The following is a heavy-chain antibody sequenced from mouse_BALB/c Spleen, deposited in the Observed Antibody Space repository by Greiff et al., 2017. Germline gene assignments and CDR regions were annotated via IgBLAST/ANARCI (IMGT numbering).Heavy chain of an antibody. V-gene: IGHV3-8*02. Sequence: VQLKESGPSLVKPSQTLSLTCSVTGDSITSGYWNWIRKFPGNKLEYMGYISYSGSTYYNPSLKSRISITRDTSKNQYYLQLNSVTTEDTATYYCARPTTVVAHYYAMDYWGQGTSVTVSS. CDR1: GDSITSGY. CDR3: ARPTTVVAHYYAMDY. CDR2: ISYSGST. J-gene: IGHJ4*01. D-gene: IGHD1-1*01.